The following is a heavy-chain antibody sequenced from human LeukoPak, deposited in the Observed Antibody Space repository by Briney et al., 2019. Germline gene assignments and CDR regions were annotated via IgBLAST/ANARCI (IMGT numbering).Heavy chain of an antibody. J-gene: IGHJ4*02. CDR1: GFTFSSYW. CDR3: ARESRPLWSGSPFDY. D-gene: IGHD3-3*01. V-gene: IGHV3-7*01. CDR2: IKQDGSEK. Sequence: GGSLRLSCAASGFTFSSYWMSWVRQAPGKGLEWVANIKQDGSEKYYVDSVKGRFTISRDNAKNSLYLQMNSLRAEDTAVYYCARESRPLWSGSPFDYWGQGTPVTVSS.